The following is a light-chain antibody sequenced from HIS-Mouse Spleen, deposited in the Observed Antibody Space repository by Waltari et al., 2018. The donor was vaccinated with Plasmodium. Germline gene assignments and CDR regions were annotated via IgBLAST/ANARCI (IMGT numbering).Light chain of an antibody. CDR2: AAS. V-gene: IGKV1-39*01. J-gene: IGKJ3*01. CDR3: QQSYSTPPFT. CDR1: QSISNQ. Sequence: DIQMSQSPSSLSASVGDRVTITCRASQSISNQLNWYQEKPGKAPKHLIYAASSLQSGVPSRFSGSGSGTDFTLTISSLQPEDFATYYCQQSYSTPPFTFGPGTKVDIK.